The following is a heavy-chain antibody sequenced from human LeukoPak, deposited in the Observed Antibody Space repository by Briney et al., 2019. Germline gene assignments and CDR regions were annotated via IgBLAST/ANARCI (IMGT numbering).Heavy chain of an antibody. CDR1: GGSITSYY. J-gene: IGHJ5*02. CDR2: IYISGSI. Sequence: PSETLSLTCTVSGGSITSYYWSWIRQPAGKGLEWIGRIYISGSINYNPSLKSRFTMSLDTSKNQLSPKLTSVTAADTPVYYCARETVDILTGYYKFDPWGQGTLVTVSS. CDR3: ARETVDILTGYYKFDP. D-gene: IGHD3-9*01. V-gene: IGHV4-4*07.